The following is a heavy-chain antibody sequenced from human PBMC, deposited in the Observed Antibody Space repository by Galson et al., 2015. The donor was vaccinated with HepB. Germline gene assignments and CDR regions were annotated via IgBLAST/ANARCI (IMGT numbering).Heavy chain of an antibody. CDR2: INAGNDNT. V-gene: IGHV1-3*01. Sequence: SVKVSCKASGYTFTNYAMHWVRQAPGQRLEWMGWINAGNDNTKYLQKFQGRVTITRDTSASTAYMELSSLRSEDTAVYYCAIPDYGDYWGQGTLVTVSS. J-gene: IGHJ4*02. CDR3: AIPDYGDY. CDR1: GYTFTNYA.